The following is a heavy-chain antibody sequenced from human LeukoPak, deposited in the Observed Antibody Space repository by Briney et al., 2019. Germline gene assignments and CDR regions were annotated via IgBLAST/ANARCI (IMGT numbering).Heavy chain of an antibody. CDR2: IRYDGSNK. CDR1: GFTFSSYG. D-gene: IGHD3-10*01. Sequence: GGSLRLSCAASGFTFSSYGMHWVRQAPGKGLEWVAFIRYDGSNKYYADSVKGRFTISRDNSKNTLYLQMNSLRAEDTAVYYRARAGGRDHSSGSYYWGQGTLVTVSS. CDR3: ARAGGRDHSSGSYY. J-gene: IGHJ4*02. V-gene: IGHV3-30*02.